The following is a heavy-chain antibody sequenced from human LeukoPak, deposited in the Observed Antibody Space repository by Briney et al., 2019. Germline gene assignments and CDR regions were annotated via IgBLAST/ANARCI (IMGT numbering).Heavy chain of an antibody. CDR2: ISYDGSNK. J-gene: IGHJ6*03. CDR3: ARETRTYYYYMDV. Sequence: PGGSLRLSCAASGFTFSSYAMHWVRQAPGKGLEWVAVISYDGSNKYYADSVKGRFTISRENAKNSLYLQMNSLRAGDTAVYYCARETRTYYYYMDVWGKGTTVTVSS. V-gene: IGHV3-30*07. CDR1: GFTFSSYA.